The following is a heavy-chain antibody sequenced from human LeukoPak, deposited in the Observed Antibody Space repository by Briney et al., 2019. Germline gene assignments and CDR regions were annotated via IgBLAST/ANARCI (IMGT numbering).Heavy chain of an antibody. CDR3: ASLVVTRDAFDI. Sequence: GGSLRLSCAASGFMFSSYWMSWVRQAPGKGLEWVANIKQDGSEKYYVDSVKGRFTISRDNAKNSLYLQMNSLRAEDTAVYYCASLVVTRDAFDIWGQGTMVTVSS. V-gene: IGHV3-7*01. D-gene: IGHD2-21*02. J-gene: IGHJ3*02. CDR2: IKQDGSEK. CDR1: GFMFSSYW.